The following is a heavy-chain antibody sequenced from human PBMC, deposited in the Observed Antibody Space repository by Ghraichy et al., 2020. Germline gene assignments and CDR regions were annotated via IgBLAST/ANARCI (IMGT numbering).Heavy chain of an antibody. CDR1: GYIFIGYY. D-gene: IGHD3-22*01. V-gene: IGHV1-2*02. CDR3: ARAIYYDSSAYYFV. J-gene: IGHJ4*02. Sequence: ASVKVSCKASGYIFIGYYMHWVRQAPGQGLEWMGRINPNSGGTNYAQKFQGRVTMTRDTPISTASMELSGLRSDDTAVYYCARAIYYDSSAYYFVWGQGTLVTVAS. CDR2: INPNSGGT.